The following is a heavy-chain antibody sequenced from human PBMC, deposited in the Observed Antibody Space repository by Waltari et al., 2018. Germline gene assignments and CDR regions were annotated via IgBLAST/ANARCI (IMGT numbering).Heavy chain of an antibody. J-gene: IGHJ4*02. CDR2: MNPNSGNT. D-gene: IGHD6-6*01. V-gene: IGHV1-8*01. CDR3: ARFPSGAARPGY. Sequence: QVQLVQSGAEVKQPGASVKVSCKASAYPVTSYDINWLPQATGQGLEWMGWMNPNSGNTGYAQKCQGRATMTRNTSISTAYMELSSLGSEDTAVYYWARFPSGAARPGYWGQGTLVTVSS. CDR1: AYPVTSYD.